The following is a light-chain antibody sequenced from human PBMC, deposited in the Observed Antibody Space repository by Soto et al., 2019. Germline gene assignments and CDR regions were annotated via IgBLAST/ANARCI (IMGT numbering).Light chain of an antibody. V-gene: IGLV3-21*04. J-gene: IGLJ3*02. CDR1: NIGSKS. CDR2: YDS. Sequence: SYELTQPPSVSVAPGKTARITCGGNNIGSKSEHWYQQNPGQAPVLVIYYDSDRPSGIPERFSGSNSGNTATLTISRVEAGDEADDYWQVWDSSSDHPVFGGGTKLTVL. CDR3: QVWDSSSDHPV.